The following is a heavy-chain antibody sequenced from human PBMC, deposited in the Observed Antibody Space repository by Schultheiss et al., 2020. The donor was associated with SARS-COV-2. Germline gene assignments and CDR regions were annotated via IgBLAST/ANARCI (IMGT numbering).Heavy chain of an antibody. Sequence: ASVKVSCKASGHTFTDDYMYWVRQGPGQGLEWMGTINPSGGSTSYAQKFQGRVTMTTDTSTSTAYMELSSLRSEDTAVYYCARDGYCSSTSCYHDAFDIWGQGTTVTVSS. D-gene: IGHD2-2*01. CDR1: GHTFTDDY. J-gene: IGHJ3*02. CDR3: ARDGYCSSTSCYHDAFDI. CDR2: INPSGGST. V-gene: IGHV1-46*01.